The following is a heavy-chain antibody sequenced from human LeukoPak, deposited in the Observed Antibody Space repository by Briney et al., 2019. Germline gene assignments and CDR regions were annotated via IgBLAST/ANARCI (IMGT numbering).Heavy chain of an antibody. Sequence: PGGSLRLSCAASGFTFNRYAMTWVRQAPGKGLEWVSAISGSGGSTYYADSVKGRFTISRDNSKNTLYLQMNSLRAEDTAVYYCAKDLRPTIFGVVGFGGSLYYWGQGTLVTVSS. CDR3: AKDLRPTIFGVVGFGGSLYY. J-gene: IGHJ4*02. V-gene: IGHV3-23*01. CDR1: GFTFNRYA. D-gene: IGHD3-3*01. CDR2: ISGSGGST.